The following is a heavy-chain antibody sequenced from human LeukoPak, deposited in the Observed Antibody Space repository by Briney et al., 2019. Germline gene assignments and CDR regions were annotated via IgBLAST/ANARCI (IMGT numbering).Heavy chain of an antibody. J-gene: IGHJ4*02. V-gene: IGHV4-39*01. CDR1: GGSISSNSYY. CDR3: ASLGRGIAVAAGIVDY. D-gene: IGHD6-19*01. CDR2: IYYSGST. Sequence: SETLSLTCSVSGGSISSNSYYWGWIRQPPGKGLEWIGSIYYSGSTYYNPSLKSRVTISVDTSKNQFSLKLSSVTAADTAVYYCASLGRGIAVAAGIVDYWGQGTLVTVSS.